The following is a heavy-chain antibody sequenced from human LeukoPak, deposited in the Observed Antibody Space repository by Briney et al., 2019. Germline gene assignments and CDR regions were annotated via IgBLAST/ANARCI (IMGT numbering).Heavy chain of an antibody. D-gene: IGHD5-18*01. CDR2: IYTSGST. V-gene: IGHV4-4*09. CDR3: ARHSDIWLIGY. J-gene: IGHJ4*02. CDR1: GGSISSYY. Sequence: SETLSLTCTVSGGSISSYYWSWIRQPPGKGLEWIGYIYTSGSTNYNPSLKSRVTISVDTSKNRFSLKLSSVTAADTAVYYCARHSDIWLIGYWGQGTLVTVSS.